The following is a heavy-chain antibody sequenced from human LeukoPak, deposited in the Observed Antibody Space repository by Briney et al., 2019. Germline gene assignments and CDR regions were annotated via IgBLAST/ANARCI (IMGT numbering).Heavy chain of an antibody. J-gene: IGHJ4*02. Sequence: SETLSLTCAVYGGSFSGYYWSWIRQPPGKGLEWIGNIYYTGSTYYNVSLNSRVTISIDTSKNLFSLRLNSMTAADTAVYYCAKSGGYGLIDKWGQGTLVTVSS. CDR1: GGSFSGYY. D-gene: IGHD1-26*01. V-gene: IGHV4-34*01. CDR3: AKSGGYGLIDK. CDR2: IYYTGST.